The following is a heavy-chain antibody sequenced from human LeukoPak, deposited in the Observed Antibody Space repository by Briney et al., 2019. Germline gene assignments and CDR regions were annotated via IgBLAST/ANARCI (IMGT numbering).Heavy chain of an antibody. J-gene: IGHJ4*02. CDR1: GYTFTSYD. CDR2: MNPNSGNT. V-gene: IGHV1-8*03. D-gene: IGHD5-18*01. Sequence: ASVNVSCKASGYTFTSYDINWVRQATGQGLEWMGWMNPNSGNTGYAQKFRGRVTITRNTSISTAYMELSSLRSEDTAVYYCARERDTAEDYWGQGTLVTVSS. CDR3: ARERDTAEDY.